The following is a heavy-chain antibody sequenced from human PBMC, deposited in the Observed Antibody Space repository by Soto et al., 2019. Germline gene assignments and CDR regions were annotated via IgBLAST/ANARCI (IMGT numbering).Heavy chain of an antibody. CDR2: IYYSGST. D-gene: IGHD3-3*01. Sequence: SETLSLTCTVSGGSISSYYWSWIRQPPGKGLEWIGYIYYSGSTNYNPSLKSRVTISVDTSKNQFSLKLSSVTPADTAVYYCARADFELGRGQGTLVTVSS. V-gene: IGHV4-59*01. CDR3: ARADFELG. J-gene: IGHJ4*02. CDR1: GGSISSYY.